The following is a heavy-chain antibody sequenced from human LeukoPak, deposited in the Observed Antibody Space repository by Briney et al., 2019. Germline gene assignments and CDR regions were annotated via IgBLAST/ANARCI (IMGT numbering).Heavy chain of an antibody. CDR1: GFTFSSYA. Sequence: GGSLRLSCAASGFTFSSYAMSWVRQAPGKGLEWVSAISGSGGSTYYADSVKGRFTISRDNSKNTLYLQMNSLRAEDTAVYYCAKDRAKRSGGGSCLFDYWGQGTLVTVSS. V-gene: IGHV3-23*01. D-gene: IGHD2-15*01. CDR3: AKDRAKRSGGGSCLFDY. J-gene: IGHJ4*02. CDR2: ISGSGGST.